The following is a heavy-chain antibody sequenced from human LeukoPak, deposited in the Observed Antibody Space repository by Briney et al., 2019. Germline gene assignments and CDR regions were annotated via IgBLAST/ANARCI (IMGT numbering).Heavy chain of an antibody. V-gene: IGHV3-7*03. CDR2: IKQDGGEK. J-gene: IGHJ4*02. D-gene: IGHD6-19*01. CDR3: AKDRGYSSGWYYFDY. Sequence: GGSLRLSCAASGFPFSSYWMSWVRQAPGKGLEWVANIKQDGGEKFYVDSVKGRFTISRDNAKNSLYLQMNSLRAEDTAVYYCAKDRGYSSGWYYFDYWGQGTLVTVSS. CDR1: GFPFSSYW.